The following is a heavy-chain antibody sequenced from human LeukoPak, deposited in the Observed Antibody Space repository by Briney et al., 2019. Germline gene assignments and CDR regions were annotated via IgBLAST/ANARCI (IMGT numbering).Heavy chain of an antibody. CDR3: ASEDTAMVSLTV. D-gene: IGHD5-18*01. J-gene: IGHJ4*02. CDR2: ISPNGGNT. CDR1: GYTFTSYG. V-gene: IGHV1-46*01. Sequence: ASVKVSCKASGYTFTSYGNSWVRQAPGQGLEWMGIISPNGGNTTYAQKFQGRVTMTRDTSTSTVYMELRSLRSEDTAVYYCASEDTAMVSLTVWGQGTLVTVSS.